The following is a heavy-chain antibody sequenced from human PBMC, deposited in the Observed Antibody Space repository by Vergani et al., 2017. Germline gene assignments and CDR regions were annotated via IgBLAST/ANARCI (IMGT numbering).Heavy chain of an antibody. CDR1: GGSISSGGYY. J-gene: IGHJ6*02. D-gene: IGHD6-6*01. Sequence: QVQLQESGPGLVKPSQTLSLTCTVSGGSISSGGYYWSWIRQHPGKGLEWIGYIYYSGSTYYNPSLKSRVTISVDTSKNQFSLKLSSVTAADTAVYYCARFIAAPQYYYYGMDVWGQGTTVTVSS. V-gene: IGHV4-31*03. CDR2: IYYSGST. CDR3: ARFIAAPQYYYYGMDV.